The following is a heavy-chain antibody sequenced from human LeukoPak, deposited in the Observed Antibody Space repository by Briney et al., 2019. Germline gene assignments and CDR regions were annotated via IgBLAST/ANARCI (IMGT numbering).Heavy chain of an antibody. J-gene: IGHJ4*02. Sequence: GGSLRLSRAASGFTFSSYAMSWVRQAPGKGRVWGSAISGSGGSTYYADSVKGRFTISRDNSKNTLYLQMNSLRAEDTAVYYCAKDFEQLRYFDWLSYYFDYWGQGTLVTVSS. CDR1: GFTFSSYA. D-gene: IGHD3-9*01. CDR3: AKDFEQLRYFDWLSYYFDY. V-gene: IGHV3-23*01. CDR2: ISGSGGST.